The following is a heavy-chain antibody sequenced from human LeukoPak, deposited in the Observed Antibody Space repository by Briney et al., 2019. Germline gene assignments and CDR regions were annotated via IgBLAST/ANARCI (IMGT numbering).Heavy chain of an antibody. CDR3: ARVDGSGNSVFDY. Sequence: GGSLRLSCAASGCTFSSYWMHWVRQAPGKGLVWVSRINIDGSRTDYADSVKGRFTISRDNARNILYLQRNSLRAEDTAVYYCARVDGSGNSVFDYWGQGTLVTASS. D-gene: IGHD3-22*01. V-gene: IGHV3-74*01. CDR1: GCTFSSYW. J-gene: IGHJ4*02. CDR2: INIDGSRT.